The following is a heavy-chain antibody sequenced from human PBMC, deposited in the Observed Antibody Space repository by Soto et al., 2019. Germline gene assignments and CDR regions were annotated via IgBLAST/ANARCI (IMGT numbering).Heavy chain of an antibody. CDR2: ISSSGSTL. J-gene: IGHJ4*02. Sequence: QVQLVESGGGLVKPGGSLRLSCAASGFTFSDYMSWIRQAPGKGLEWVSYISSSGSTLYYADSVKGRFTISRDNAKNSLYLQMNSLRAEDTAVYYCARDTVVFDYWGQGTLVTVSS. CDR1: GFTFSDY. V-gene: IGHV3-11*01. CDR3: ARDTVVFDY. D-gene: IGHD4-17*01.